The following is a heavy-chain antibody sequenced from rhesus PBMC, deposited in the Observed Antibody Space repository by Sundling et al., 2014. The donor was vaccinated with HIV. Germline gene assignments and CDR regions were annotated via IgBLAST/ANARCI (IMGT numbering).Heavy chain of an antibody. Sequence: EVQLVESGGGLVQPGGSLRLSCAASGFNMSRYAMHWVRQAPGKGLEWVAVVSNDGSKKLYVDSVKDRLTISRDNPKSMLYLQMNNLKLDDTAVYYCASFYHNIWTGYYMGVDYWGQGVLVTVSS. CDR3: ASFYHNIWTGYYMGVDY. CDR1: GFNMSRYA. J-gene: IGHJ4*01. V-gene: IGHV3-54*02. CDR2: VSNDGSKK. D-gene: IGHD3-3*01.